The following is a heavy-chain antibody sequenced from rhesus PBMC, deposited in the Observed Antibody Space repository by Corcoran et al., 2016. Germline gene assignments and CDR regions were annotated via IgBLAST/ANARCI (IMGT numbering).Heavy chain of an antibody. CDR2: IYGSGGSN. J-gene: IGHJ2*01. D-gene: IGHD5-42*01. CDR1: GYSISSGYY. CDR3: ARVGSSWSEWDTVGTEWYFDL. V-gene: IGHV4S14*01. Sequence: QVQLQESGPGLVKPSETLSLTCAVSGYSISSGYYWGWFRQPPGKGLEWSGSIYGSGGSNYLNPSLKSRVTLSVDTSKNQFSLKLSSVTAADTAVYYCARVGSSWSEWDTVGTEWYFDLWGPGTPITISS.